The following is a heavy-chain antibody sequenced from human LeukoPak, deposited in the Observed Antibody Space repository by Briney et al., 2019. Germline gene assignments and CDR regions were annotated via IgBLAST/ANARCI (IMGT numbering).Heavy chain of an antibody. J-gene: IGHJ5*02. V-gene: IGHV4-61*01. D-gene: IGHD2-2*01. CDR2: IYYSGST. Sequence: SETLSLTCTVSGGSIIDVNSYWTWIRQPPGTGLEWIGYIYYSGSTNYNPSLKSRVTISVDTSKNQFSLKLSSVTAADTAVYYCARRSQLPLSWFDPWGQGTLVTVSS. CDR1: GGSIIDVNSY. CDR3: ARRSQLPLSWFDP.